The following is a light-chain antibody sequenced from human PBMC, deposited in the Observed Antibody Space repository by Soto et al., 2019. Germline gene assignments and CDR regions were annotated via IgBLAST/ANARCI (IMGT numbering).Light chain of an antibody. CDR1: LSVSSN. V-gene: IGKV3-15*01. Sequence: EIVLTHYPATLSLSPGERATLSCRSSLSVSSNLAWYQQKPGQAHRLLIYGAYTRATGIPARFSGIGSGTEFTLTIRRLKSEDFAVYYCQKSTNWPQIPLGTGTRLEIK. J-gene: IGKJ5*01. CDR2: GAY. CDR3: QKSTNWPQIP.